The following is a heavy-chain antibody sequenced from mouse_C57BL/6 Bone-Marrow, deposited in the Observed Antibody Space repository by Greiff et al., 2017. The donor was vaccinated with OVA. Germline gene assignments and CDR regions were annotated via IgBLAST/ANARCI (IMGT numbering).Heavy chain of an antibody. Sequence: PGRGLEWIGRIDPNSGGTKYNEKFKSKATLTVDKPSSTAYMQLSSLTSEDSAVYYCARRAYYSYYFDYWGQGTTLTVSS. CDR3: ARRAYYSYYFDY. V-gene: IGHV1-72*01. CDR2: IDPNSGGT. J-gene: IGHJ2*01. D-gene: IGHD2-12*01.